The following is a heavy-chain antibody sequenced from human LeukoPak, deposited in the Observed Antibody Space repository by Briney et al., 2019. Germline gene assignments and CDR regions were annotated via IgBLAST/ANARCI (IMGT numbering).Heavy chain of an antibody. Sequence: SETLSLTCSLSGGSITNYYWSWIRQPPGKGLEWIGYIYYSGSTNYNPSLKSRVTISVDTSKNQFSLKLSSVTAADTAVYYCARTGYSSSWYLIDYWGQGTLVTVSS. V-gene: IGHV4-59*08. CDR3: ARTGYSSSWYLIDY. D-gene: IGHD6-13*01. CDR2: IYYSGST. J-gene: IGHJ4*02. CDR1: GGSITNYY.